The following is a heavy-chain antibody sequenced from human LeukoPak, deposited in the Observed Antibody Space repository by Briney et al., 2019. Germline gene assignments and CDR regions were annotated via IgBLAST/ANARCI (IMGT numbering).Heavy chain of an antibody. CDR3: ARDGESVRYYDFWSQKQGYYMDV. CDR2: IYYSGST. V-gene: IGHV4-39*07. CDR1: GDSISTSNSY. J-gene: IGHJ6*03. D-gene: IGHD3-3*01. Sequence: SETLSLTCTVSGDSISTSNSYWGWIRQPPGKGLEWIGSIYYSGSTYYNPSLKSRVTISVDTSKNQFSLKLSSVTAADTAVYYCARDGESVRYYDFWSQKQGYYMDVWGKGTMVTVSS.